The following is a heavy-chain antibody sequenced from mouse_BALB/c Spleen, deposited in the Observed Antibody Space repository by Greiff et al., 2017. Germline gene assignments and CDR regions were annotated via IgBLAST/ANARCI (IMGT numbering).Heavy chain of an antibody. J-gene: IGHJ3*01. D-gene: IGHD3-2*01. CDR2: IWGDGST. Sequence: VQLQQSGPGLVAPSQSLSITCTVSGFSLTGYGVNWVRQPPGKGLEWLGMIWGDGSTDYNSALKSRLSISKDNSKSQVFLKMNSLQTDDTARYYCARDDSSGYVGFAYWGQGTLVTVSA. CDR3: ARDDSSGYVGFAY. V-gene: IGHV2-6-7*01. CDR1: GFSLTGYG.